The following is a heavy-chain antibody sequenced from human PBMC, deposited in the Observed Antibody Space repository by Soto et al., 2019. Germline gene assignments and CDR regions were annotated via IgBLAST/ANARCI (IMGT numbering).Heavy chain of an antibody. J-gene: IGHJ4*02. D-gene: IGHD2-21*02. V-gene: IGHV3-23*01. CDR3: AKGSVVVAAKFDS. Sequence: LRLSCAASGSTFNNYAMSWVRQAPGKGLEWVSAISSSGYSTYYADSVKGRFTISRDNSKNTVYLQMNNLRAEDTAVYYCAKGSVVVAAKFDSWGQGTLVTVSS. CDR1: GSTFNNYA. CDR2: ISSSGYST.